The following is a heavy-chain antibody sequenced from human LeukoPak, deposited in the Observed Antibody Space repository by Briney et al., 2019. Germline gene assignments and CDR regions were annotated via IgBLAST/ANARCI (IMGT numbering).Heavy chain of an antibody. CDR3: ARGRGSYADY. D-gene: IGHD1-26*01. J-gene: IGHJ4*02. CDR2: INPSGGST. V-gene: IGHV1-46*01. Sequence: GASVKVSCKASGYTFTSYYMHWVRQAPGQGLEWMGIINPSGGSTSYAQKFQGRVTMTRDTSTSTAYMELRSLRSDDTAVYYCARGRGSYADYWGQGTLVTVSS. CDR1: GYTFTSYY.